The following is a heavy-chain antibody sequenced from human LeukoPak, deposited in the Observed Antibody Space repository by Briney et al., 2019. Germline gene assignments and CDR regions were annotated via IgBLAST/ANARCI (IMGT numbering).Heavy chain of an antibody. CDR1: GFTFSDYY. D-gene: IGHD3-22*01. CDR2: ISSSGSTI. V-gene: IGHV3-11*04. J-gene: IGHJ4*02. CDR3: ARPRTYYYDSSGLSY. Sequence: GGSLRLSCAASGFTFSDYYMSWIRQAPGKGLEWVSYISSSGSTIYYADSVKGRFTISRDNAKNSLYLQMNSLRAEDTAVYYCARPRTYYYDSSGLSYWGQGTLVTVSS.